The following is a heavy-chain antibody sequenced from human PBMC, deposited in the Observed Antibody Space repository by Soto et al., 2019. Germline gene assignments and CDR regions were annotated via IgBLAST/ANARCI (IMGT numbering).Heavy chain of an antibody. D-gene: IGHD2-15*01. CDR2: IFHGGNT. Sequence: SETLSLTCAVSGFFISSGNYWGWSRKPPGKGLEWLGSIFHGGNTYYNPSLKSRVTISVDMSKNQFSLKLNSVTAADTAVYYCARARWYDAFDVWGQGTVVTVS. V-gene: IGHV4-38-2*01. CDR1: GFFISSGNY. J-gene: IGHJ3*01. CDR3: ARARWYDAFDV.